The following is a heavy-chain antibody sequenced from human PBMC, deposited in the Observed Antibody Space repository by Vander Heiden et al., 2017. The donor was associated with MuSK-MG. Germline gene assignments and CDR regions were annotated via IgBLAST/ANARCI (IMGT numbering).Heavy chain of an antibody. CDR3: AADPGAAAGIDAFDI. CDR2: IVVGSGNT. D-gene: IGHD6-13*01. CDR1: GFTFTSSA. Sequence: QMQLVQSGPEVKKPGTSVKVSCKASGFTFTSSAMQWVRQARGQRLEWIGWIVVGSGNTNYEQKVQERVTITRDMSTSTAYMELSSLRSEDTAVYYCAADPGAAAGIDAFDIWGQGTMVTVSS. V-gene: IGHV1-58*02. J-gene: IGHJ3*02.